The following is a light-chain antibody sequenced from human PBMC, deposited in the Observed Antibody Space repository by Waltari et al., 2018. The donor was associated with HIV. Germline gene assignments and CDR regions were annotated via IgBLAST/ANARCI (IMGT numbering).Light chain of an antibody. CDR3: NSRDSSGNRLVV. CDR2: GKN. V-gene: IGLV3-19*01. J-gene: IGLJ2*01. Sequence: SSEVTQDPAVSVALGQTVRITCQGDSLRNYYPTWYQQKPGQAPVLVIYGKNNRPSGIPDRVPVSTSGNTASWTSTGSQAEEEADYYCNSRDSSGNRLVVFGGGTKLTVL. CDR1: SLRNYY.